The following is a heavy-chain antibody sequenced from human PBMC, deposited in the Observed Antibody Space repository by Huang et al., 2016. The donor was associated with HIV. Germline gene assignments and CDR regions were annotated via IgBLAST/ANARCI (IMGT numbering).Heavy chain of an antibody. Sequence: QGQLVESGGGVVRPGRSLRLSCAASGFSFSNYAMNWVRQAPGKRLEWGTFISNDGTTKYYANSVKGRFTISRDNFKNTLYLQMNRLRGDDTAVYYCTREYTVAGAFDIWGQGTMVTVSS. J-gene: IGHJ3*02. D-gene: IGHD5-12*01. CDR1: GFSFSNYA. CDR3: TREYTVAGAFDI. V-gene: IGHV3-30-3*01. CDR2: ISNDGTTK.